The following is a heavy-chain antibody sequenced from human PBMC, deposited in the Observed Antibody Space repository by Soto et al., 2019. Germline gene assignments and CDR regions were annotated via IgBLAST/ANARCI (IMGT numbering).Heavy chain of an antibody. CDR1: GFPFGSYA. CDR3: AKSSRYCSGGGCFYYFDY. J-gene: IGHJ4*02. V-gene: IGHV3-23*01. Sequence: EVQLLESGGGLVQPGGSLRLSCAASGFPFGSYAWSWVRQAPGKGLDWVSTIGGNGVTTFYADSVKGRFTISRDVSKNTVFLQMSSLRAEDTAVYYCAKSSRYCSGGGCFYYFDYWGQGTLVTVSS. CDR2: IGGNGVTT. D-gene: IGHD2-15*01.